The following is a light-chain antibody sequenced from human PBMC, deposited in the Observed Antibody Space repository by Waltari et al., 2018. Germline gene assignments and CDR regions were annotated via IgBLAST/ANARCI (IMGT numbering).Light chain of an antibody. Sequence: DIQMTQSPSPLSASVGDRVDITCRASQSVNSWLAWYQQKPGKAPKFLIYKASILESGVPSRFSGSGSGTEFTLTISNLQPDDFATYYCQQYNRYSTFGQGTKVELK. J-gene: IGKJ1*01. CDR2: KAS. CDR3: QQYNRYST. V-gene: IGKV1-5*03. CDR1: QSVNSW.